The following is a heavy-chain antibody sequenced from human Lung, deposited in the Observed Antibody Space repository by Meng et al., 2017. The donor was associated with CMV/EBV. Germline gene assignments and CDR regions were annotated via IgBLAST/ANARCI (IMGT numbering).Heavy chain of an antibody. CDR3: ARDPYATGWAG. D-gene: IGHD6-19*01. CDR2: IYHSGGT. J-gene: IGHJ4*02. CDR1: GGSISYCYW. V-gene: IGHV4-4*02. Sequence: VQVTEWGPGLLNPLGTLSLTCAVSGGSISYCYWWRWVRPPPEKGLELIGDIYHSGGTNYNPSLRGRVTISLDKYKNQFSLTLRSVTAADTAVYYCARDPYATGWAGWGQGTLVTVFS.